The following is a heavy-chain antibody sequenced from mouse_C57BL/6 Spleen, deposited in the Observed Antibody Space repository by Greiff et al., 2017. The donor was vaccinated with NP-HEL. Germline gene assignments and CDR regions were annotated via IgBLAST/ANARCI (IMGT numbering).Heavy chain of an antibody. Sequence: VQLQQSGAELARPGASVKMSCKASGYTFTSYTMHWVNQRPGQGLEWIGYINPSSGYTKYNQKFKDKATLTADKSSSTAYMQLSSLTSEDSAVYYCARGAYYFDYWGQGTTLTVSS. CDR2: INPSSGYT. CDR1: GYTFTSYT. CDR3: ARGAYYFDY. V-gene: IGHV1-4*01. J-gene: IGHJ2*01. D-gene: IGHD3-1*01.